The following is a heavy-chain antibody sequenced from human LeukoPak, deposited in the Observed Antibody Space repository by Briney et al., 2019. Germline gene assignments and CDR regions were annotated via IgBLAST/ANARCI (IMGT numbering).Heavy chain of an antibody. CDR1: GGSIGSFY. Sequence: KPSETLSLTCTVSGGSIGSFYWSWIRQPPGKGLEWIGYIYHTGSTNYSPSLKSRVTISVDTSKNQFSLKLSSVTAADTAVYYRARADYSSSWYFDYWGQGTLVTVSS. J-gene: IGHJ4*02. D-gene: IGHD6-13*01. CDR2: IYHTGST. CDR3: ARADYSSSWYFDY. V-gene: IGHV4-59*08.